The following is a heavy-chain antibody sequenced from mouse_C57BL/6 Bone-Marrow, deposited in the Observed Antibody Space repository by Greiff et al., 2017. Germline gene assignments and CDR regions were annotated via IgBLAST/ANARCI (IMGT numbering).Heavy chain of an antibody. V-gene: IGHV5-15*01. D-gene: IGHD2-4*01. CDR3: ARLFMITTRRTFAY. CDR1: GFTFSDYG. J-gene: IGHJ3*01. Sequence: EVQLVESGGGLVQPGGSLKLSCAASGFTFSDYGMAWVRQAPRKGPEWVAFISNLAYSIYYADTVTGRFTISRENAKNTLYLEMRSLRSEDTAMYYCARLFMITTRRTFAYWGQGTLVTVSA. CDR2: ISNLAYSI.